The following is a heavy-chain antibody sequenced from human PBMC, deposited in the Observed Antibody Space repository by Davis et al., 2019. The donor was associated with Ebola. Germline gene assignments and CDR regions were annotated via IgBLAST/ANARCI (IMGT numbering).Heavy chain of an antibody. CDR1: GDSVSSNSAA. Sequence: LRLSCAISGDSVSSNSAAWNWIRQSPSRGLEWLGRTYYRSKWYNDYAVSVKSRITINPDTSKNQFSLQLNSVTPEDTAVYYCARVNRIAAFSGYYYYGMDVWGQGTTVTVSS. D-gene: IGHD6-13*01. J-gene: IGHJ6*02. CDR3: ARVNRIAAFSGYYYYGMDV. CDR2: TYYRSKWYN. V-gene: IGHV6-1*01.